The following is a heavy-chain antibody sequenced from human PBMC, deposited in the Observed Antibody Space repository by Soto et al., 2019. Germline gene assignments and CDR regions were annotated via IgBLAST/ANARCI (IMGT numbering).Heavy chain of an antibody. CDR2: IYYSGST. Sequence: PSNTLSLTCTVSGCSISRGGYYWSWIRQHPGKGLEWIGYIYYSGSTYYNPSLKSRVTISVDTSKNQFSPKLSSVTAADTAVYYCARAQGYYDSSGYYYFYFDYWGQGTLVTVSS. CDR1: GCSISRGGYY. J-gene: IGHJ4*02. CDR3: ARAQGYYDSSGYYYFYFDY. V-gene: IGHV4-31*03. D-gene: IGHD3-22*01.